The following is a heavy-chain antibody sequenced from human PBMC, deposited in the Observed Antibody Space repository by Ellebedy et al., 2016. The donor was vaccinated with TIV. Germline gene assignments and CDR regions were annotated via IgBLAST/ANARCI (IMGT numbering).Heavy chain of an antibody. J-gene: IGHJ4*02. V-gene: IGHV3-23*01. CDR1: GSTFRSYG. Sequence: GESLKISCEASGSTFRSYGMSWVRQAPGKGLEWVSSIGTTDGTHYADSVKGRFTISRDNPKNTLYLQMNSLRVEDPAVYYCATQLWNSEFWGQGTLVIVSS. D-gene: IGHD5-18*01. CDR3: ATQLWNSEF. CDR2: IGTTDGT.